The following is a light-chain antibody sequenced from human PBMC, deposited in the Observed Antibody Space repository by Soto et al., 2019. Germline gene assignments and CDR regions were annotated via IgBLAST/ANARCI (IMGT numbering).Light chain of an antibody. Sequence: EILLTQSPGTLSLSPGERATLSCRASQSVSSSYLAWYQQKPGQAPRLLIYGASSRATGIPDRFSGSGSGTDFTLTMSRLEPEDFAVYYCQQYGSSPLTFGGGTKVEIK. J-gene: IGKJ4*01. CDR1: QSVSSSY. V-gene: IGKV3-20*01. CDR3: QQYGSSPLT. CDR2: GAS.